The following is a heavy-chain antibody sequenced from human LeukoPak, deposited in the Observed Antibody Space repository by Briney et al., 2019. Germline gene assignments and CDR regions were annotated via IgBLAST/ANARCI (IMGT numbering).Heavy chain of an antibody. CDR1: GFTFSNYN. CDR3: AKRDNALNALDY. CDR2: ISPNGDST. J-gene: IGHJ4*02. D-gene: IGHD1-1*01. Sequence: GGSLRLSCTASGFTFSNYNMHWVRQAPGKGLESVSAISPNGDSTYYANSVQGRFTISRDTSQNTLFLQMGSLIAEDMAVYYCAKRDNALNALDYWGQGTLVTVSS. V-gene: IGHV3-64*01.